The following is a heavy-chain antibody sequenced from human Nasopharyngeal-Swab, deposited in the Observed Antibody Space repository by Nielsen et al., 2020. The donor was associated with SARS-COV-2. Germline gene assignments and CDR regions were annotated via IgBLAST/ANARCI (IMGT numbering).Heavy chain of an antibody. D-gene: IGHD1-1*01. V-gene: IGHV4-39*01. J-gene: IGHJ3*02. CDR3: ARHATDAWTLDI. CDR2: IYYSGST. Sequence: GSLRLSCTVSGGSISSSSYYWGWIRQPPGKGLEWIGSIYYSGSTYYNPSLKSRVTISVDTSKNQFSLKLSSVTAADTAVYYCARHATDAWTLDIWGQGTMVTVPS. CDR1: GGSISSSSYY.